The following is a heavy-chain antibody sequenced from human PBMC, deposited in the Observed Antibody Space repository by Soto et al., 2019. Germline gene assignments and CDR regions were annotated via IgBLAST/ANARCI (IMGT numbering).Heavy chain of an antibody. D-gene: IGHD3-22*01. CDR1: GGTFSSYA. Sequence: SVKVSCKASGGTFSSYAISWVRQAPGQGLEWMGGIIPIFGTANYAQKFQGRVTITADESTSTAYMELSSLRSEDTAVYYCARATYYYDSSGYYGYYYGMDVWGQGTTVTVSS. CDR2: IIPIFGTA. CDR3: ARATYYYDSSGYYGYYYGMDV. V-gene: IGHV1-69*13. J-gene: IGHJ6*02.